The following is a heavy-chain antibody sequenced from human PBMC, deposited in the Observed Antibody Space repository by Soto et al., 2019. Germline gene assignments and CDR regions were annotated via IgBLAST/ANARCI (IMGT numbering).Heavy chain of an antibody. Sequence: QVQLVESGGGLVKPGGSLRLSCAASGFTFSDYYMSWIRQAPGKGLEWVSYISSSGSTIYYADSVKGRFTISRDNAKSSLYLQMNSLRAEDTAVDYCAGGERNDYSYYYYGMDVWGQGTTVTVSS. CDR3: AGGERNDYSYYYYGMDV. CDR1: GFTFSDYY. CDR2: ISSSGSTI. V-gene: IGHV3-11*01. D-gene: IGHD4-4*01. J-gene: IGHJ6*02.